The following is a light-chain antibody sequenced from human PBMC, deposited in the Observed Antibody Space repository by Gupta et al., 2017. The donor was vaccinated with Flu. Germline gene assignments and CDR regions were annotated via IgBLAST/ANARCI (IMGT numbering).Light chain of an antibody. CDR1: NIKSKT. V-gene: IGLV3-21*02. J-gene: IGLJ2*01. CDR3: QVWDSSSDHVV. Sequence: SYVLTQPPSVSVAPGQTARITCGGNNIKSKTVHWYQQKPGQAPVRVVCDDSDRPSGIPERFSGSNSGNTATLTISRVEAGDEAEYYCQVWDSSSDHVVFGGGTKLTVL. CDR2: DDS.